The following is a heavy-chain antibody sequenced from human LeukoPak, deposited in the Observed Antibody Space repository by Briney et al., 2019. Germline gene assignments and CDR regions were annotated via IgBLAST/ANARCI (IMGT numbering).Heavy chain of an antibody. CDR1: GFTFSNYW. Sequence: GALRLSCAASGFTFSNYWMSWVRQAPGKGLEWVASMKQDGSETYYVDSVKGRFTISRDNAKNSLYLQMNSLRAEDTAVYYCARLLWWFGYCGQGTLVTVSS. V-gene: IGHV3-7*01. J-gene: IGHJ4*02. CDR3: ARLLWWFGY. CDR2: MKQDGSET. D-gene: IGHD2-21*01.